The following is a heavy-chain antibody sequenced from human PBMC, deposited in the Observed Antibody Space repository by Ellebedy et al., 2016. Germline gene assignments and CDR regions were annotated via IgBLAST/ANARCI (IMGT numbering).Heavy chain of an antibody. Sequence: ASVKVSCKASGGTFSSYAISWVRQAPGQGLEWMGRIIPILGIANYAQKFQGRVTITADKSTSTAYMELSSLRSDDTAVYYCARGKYQLLAGRWGHAFDIWGQGTMVTVSS. CDR1: GGTFSSYA. D-gene: IGHD2-2*01. V-gene: IGHV1-69*04. CDR3: ARGKYQLLAGRWGHAFDI. CDR2: IIPILGIA. J-gene: IGHJ3*02.